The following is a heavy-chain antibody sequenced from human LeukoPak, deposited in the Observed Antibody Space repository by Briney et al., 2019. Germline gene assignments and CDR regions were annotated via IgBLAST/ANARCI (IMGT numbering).Heavy chain of an antibody. CDR3: AKDETVVRFNWFDP. CDR1: GFTFSSYA. D-gene: IGHD4-23*01. CDR2: ISGSGGST. V-gene: IGHV3-23*01. J-gene: IGHJ5*02. Sequence: GGSLRLSCAASGFTFSSYAMSWARQAPGKGLEWVSAISGSGGSTYYADSVKGRFTISRDNSKNTLYLQMNSLRAEDTAVYYCAKDETVVRFNWFDPWGQGTLVTVSS.